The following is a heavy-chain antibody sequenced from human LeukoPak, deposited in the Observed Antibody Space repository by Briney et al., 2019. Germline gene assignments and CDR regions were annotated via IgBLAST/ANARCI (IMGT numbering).Heavy chain of an antibody. CDR3: ARDSTTVTTTPLDY. Sequence: PGGSLRLSCAASGFTFSGYSMNWVRQAPGKGLEWVSYISSSSSTIYYADSVKGRFTISRDNAKNSLYLRMNSMRAEDTAVYYCARDSTTVTTTPLDYWGQGTLVTVSS. CDR1: GFTFSGYS. CDR2: ISSSSSTI. J-gene: IGHJ4*02. V-gene: IGHV3-48*01. D-gene: IGHD4-11*01.